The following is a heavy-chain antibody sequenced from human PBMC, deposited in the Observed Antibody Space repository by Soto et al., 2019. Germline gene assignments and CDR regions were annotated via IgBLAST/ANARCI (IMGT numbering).Heavy chain of an antibody. CDR2: ISGSGGNT. J-gene: IGHJ5*02. CDR1: GFTFSSYA. D-gene: IGHD1-1*01. Sequence: EVQLLESGGGLVQPGGSLRLSCAASGFTFSSYAMSWVRQAPGKGLEWVSAISGSGGNTYYADSVKGRFTISRDNSKNTLYLQMNSLRAEDTAVYYCAKAPWYNWNDVGDWFDPWGQGTLVTVSS. V-gene: IGHV3-23*01. CDR3: AKAPWYNWNDVGDWFDP.